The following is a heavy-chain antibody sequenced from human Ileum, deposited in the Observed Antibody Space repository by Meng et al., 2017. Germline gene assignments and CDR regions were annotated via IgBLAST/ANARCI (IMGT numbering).Heavy chain of an antibody. D-gene: IGHD3-22*01. CDR1: GGSFSVYY. CDR2: INHSGST. V-gene: IGHV4-34*01. CDR3: ARNYYDSSGEDSNDY. J-gene: IGHJ4*02. Sequence: QVLLLQCGAGRLNTSGTLSLTCAVYGGSFSVYYWSWIRQPPGKRLEWIGEINHSGSTNYNPSLKSRVTISVDTSKNQFSLKLSSVTAADTAVYYCARNYYDSSGEDSNDYWGQGTLVTVSS.